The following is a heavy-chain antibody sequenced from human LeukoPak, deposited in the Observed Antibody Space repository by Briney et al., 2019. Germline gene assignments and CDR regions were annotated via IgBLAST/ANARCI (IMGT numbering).Heavy chain of an antibody. V-gene: IGHV3-53*01. CDR2: IYSGGST. CDR1: GFTVSSNY. D-gene: IGHD1-1*01. J-gene: IGHJ4*02. CDR3: ARALWERGYYFDY. Sequence: GGSLRLSCAASGFTVSSNYMSWVRQAPGKGLEWVSVIYSGGSTYYADSVKGRFTISRDNSKNTLYLQMNSLRAEDTAVYYCARALWERGYYFDYWGQGTLVTVSS.